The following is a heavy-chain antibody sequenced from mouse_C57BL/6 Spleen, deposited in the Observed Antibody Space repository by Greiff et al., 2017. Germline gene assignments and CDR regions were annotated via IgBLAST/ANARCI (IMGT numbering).Heavy chain of an antibody. J-gene: IGHJ3*01. CDR1: GFTFTDYY. V-gene: IGHV7-3*01. D-gene: IGHD1-1*01. Sequence: EVKLVESGGGLVQPGGSLSLSCAASGFTFTDYYMSWVRQPPGTALEWLGFIRNKANGYTTEYSASVKGRFTISRDNSQSILYLQMNALRAEDSATYYCASLNYYGSSYGFAYWGQGTLVTVAA. CDR2: IRNKANGYTT. CDR3: ASLNYYGSSYGFAY.